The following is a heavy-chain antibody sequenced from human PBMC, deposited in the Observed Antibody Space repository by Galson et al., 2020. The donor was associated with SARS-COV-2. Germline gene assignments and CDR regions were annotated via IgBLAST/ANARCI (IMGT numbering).Heavy chain of an antibody. D-gene: IGHD3-9*01. CDR2: IYPGDSDT. CDR1: GYSLTSYW. Sequence: GESLKISCKGSGYSLTSYWIGWVRQMPGKGLEWMGIIYPGDSDTRYSPSFQGQVTISADKSISTAYLQWSSLKASDTAMYYCARRGYYDILTGFSNAFDIWGQGTMVTVSS. CDR3: ARRGYYDILTGFSNAFDI. V-gene: IGHV5-51*01. J-gene: IGHJ3*02.